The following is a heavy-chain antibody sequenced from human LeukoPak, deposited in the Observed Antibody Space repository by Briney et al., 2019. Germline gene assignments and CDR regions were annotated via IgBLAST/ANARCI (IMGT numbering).Heavy chain of an antibody. CDR1: GYTFTGYY. CDR2: INPNSGGT. Sequence: GASVKVSCKASGYTFTGYYMHWVRQAPGQGLEWMGWINPNSGGTNYAQKFQGRVTMTRDTSISTAYMELSRLRSDDTAVYYCAREAGRSYGDYDFEGTNNWFDPWGQGTLVTVSS. D-gene: IGHD4-17*01. J-gene: IGHJ5*02. CDR3: AREAGRSYGDYDFEGTNNWFDP. V-gene: IGHV1-2*02.